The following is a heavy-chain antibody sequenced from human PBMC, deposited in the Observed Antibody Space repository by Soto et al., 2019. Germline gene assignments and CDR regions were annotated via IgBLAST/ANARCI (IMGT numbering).Heavy chain of an antibody. CDR2: ISGSGGST. CDR3: AKGGRADYYDSSGYLDY. D-gene: IGHD3-22*01. CDR1: AFTFSSYA. Sequence: GGSLRLSCAASAFTFSSYAMSWVRQAPGKGLEWVSVISGSGGSTYYADSVKGRFTISRDNSKNTLFLQMSSLRAEDTAVYYCAKGGRADYYDSSGYLDYWGHGTMVTVS. V-gene: IGHV3-23*01. J-gene: IGHJ4*01.